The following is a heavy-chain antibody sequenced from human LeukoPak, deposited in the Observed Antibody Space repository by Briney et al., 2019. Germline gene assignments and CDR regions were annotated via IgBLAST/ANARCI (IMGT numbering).Heavy chain of an antibody. V-gene: IGHV3-30*04. CDR1: GFTFSSYE. CDR3: ARVGKNGWDFDH. CDR2: ISYDGSNK. J-gene: IGHJ4*02. D-gene: IGHD6-19*01. Sequence: PGGSLRLSCAASGFTFSSYELNWVRQAPGKGLEWVAVISYDGSNKYYADSVKGRFTISRDNSKNTLYLQMNSLRAEDTALYYCARVGKNGWDFDHWGQGTLVTVPS.